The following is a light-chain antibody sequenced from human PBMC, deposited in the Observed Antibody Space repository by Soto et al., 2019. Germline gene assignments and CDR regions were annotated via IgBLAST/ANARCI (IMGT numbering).Light chain of an antibody. Sequence: DIQMTQSPSTLSATAGDRVTITCRASQSISSWLAWYQQKPGKAPKLLIYDASNLESGVPSRFSGSGSGTEFTLTISSLQPDDFATYYCQQYNTYWTFGQGTKVEIK. CDR2: DAS. V-gene: IGKV1-5*01. CDR1: QSISSW. J-gene: IGKJ1*01. CDR3: QQYNTYWT.